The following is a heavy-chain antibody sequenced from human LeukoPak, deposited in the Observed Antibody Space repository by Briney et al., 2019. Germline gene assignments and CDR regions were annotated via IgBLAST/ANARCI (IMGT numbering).Heavy chain of an antibody. J-gene: IGHJ3*02. CDR2: ISSSGSTI. Sequence: PGGSLRLSCAASGFTFSSYEMNWVRQAPGKGLEWVSYISSSGSTIYYADSVKGRFTISRDNAKNSLYLQMNSLRAEDTAVYYCARGVRGCSSTSCYDAFDIWGQGTMVTVSS. CDR3: ARGVRGCSSTSCYDAFDI. V-gene: IGHV3-48*03. CDR1: GFTFSSYE. D-gene: IGHD2-2*01.